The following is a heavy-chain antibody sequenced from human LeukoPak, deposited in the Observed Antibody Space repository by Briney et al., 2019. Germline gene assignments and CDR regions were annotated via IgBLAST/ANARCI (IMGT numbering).Heavy chain of an antibody. Sequence: PSETLSLTCTVSGGSISSYYWSWIRQPPGKGLEWIGYIYYSGSTNYNPSLKSRVTISVDTSKNQFSLKLSSVTAANTAVYYCARLSYGLNYYYYYYMDVWGKGTTVTVSS. J-gene: IGHJ6*03. CDR3: ARLSYGLNYYYYYYMDV. V-gene: IGHV4-59*01. CDR2: IYYSGST. CDR1: GGSISSYY. D-gene: IGHD5-18*01.